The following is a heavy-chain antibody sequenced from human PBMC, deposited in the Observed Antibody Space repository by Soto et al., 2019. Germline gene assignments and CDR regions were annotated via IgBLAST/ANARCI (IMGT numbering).Heavy chain of an antibody. CDR2: IKSKSEGETT. CDR3: TTVTVVNVHSDY. Sequence: PGGSLRLSCVVSGFTFNNAWMSWVRQAPGKGLEWVGRIKSKSEGETTDYAAPVKGRFTISRDDSKKTLYLQMDSLRTEDTAVYYCTTVTVVNVHSDYWGQGTLVTVSS. D-gene: IGHD3-10*02. V-gene: IGHV3-15*01. CDR1: GFTFNNAW. J-gene: IGHJ4*02.